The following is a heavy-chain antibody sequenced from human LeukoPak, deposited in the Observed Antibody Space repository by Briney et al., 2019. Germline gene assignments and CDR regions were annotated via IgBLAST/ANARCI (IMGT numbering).Heavy chain of an antibody. CDR1: GFTVSGHG. V-gene: IGHV3-33*01. J-gene: IGHJ4*02. CDR3: ARDLDYDSSGYMSPFDY. D-gene: IGHD3-22*01. Sequence: PGGSLRLSCAASGFTVSGHGMHWVRQAPGKGLEWVAVAWYDEIKEYYADSVKGRFTISRDNSKNTLYLQMNSLRAEDTAVYYCARDLDYDSSGYMSPFDYWGQGTLVTVSS. CDR2: AWYDEIKE.